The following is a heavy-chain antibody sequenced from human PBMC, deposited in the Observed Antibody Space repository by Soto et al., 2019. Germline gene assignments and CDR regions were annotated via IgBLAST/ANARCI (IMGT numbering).Heavy chain of an antibody. V-gene: IGHV4-61*08. D-gene: IGHD2-21*02. CDR2: IYYSGST. CDR3: ARAAYCGGDCYRDYYYGMDV. J-gene: IGHJ6*02. CDR1: GASISSGDDY. Sequence: SETLSLTCTVSGASISSGDDYWGWIRQPPGKGLEWIGYIYYSGSTNYNPSLKSRVTISVDTSKNQFSLKLSSVTAADTAVYYCARAAYCGGDCYRDYYYGMDVWGQGTTVTVSS.